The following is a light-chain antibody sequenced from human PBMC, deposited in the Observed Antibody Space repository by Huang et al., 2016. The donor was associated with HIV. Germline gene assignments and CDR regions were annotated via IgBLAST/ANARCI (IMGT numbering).Light chain of an antibody. CDR1: QSVTNN. Sequence: IVMTQSPATLSVSPGERVTLSCRASQSVTNNLAWFRHKPGQAPRLLIYGASTRATGIPARFSGSGSGTEFTLTISSLQSEDFALYYCQQYNNWPPYTFGQGTKLEIQ. CDR3: QQYNNWPPYT. J-gene: IGKJ2*01. CDR2: GAS. V-gene: IGKV3-15*01.